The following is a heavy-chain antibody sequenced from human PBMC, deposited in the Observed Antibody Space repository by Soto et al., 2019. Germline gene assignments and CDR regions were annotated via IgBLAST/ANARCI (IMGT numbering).Heavy chain of an antibody. CDR1: GFSLSTIGVG. CDR2: IYWDADK. CDR3: VQSRCGGDCLQSYSSHSYYGLDV. V-gene: IGHV2-5*02. Sequence: QITLKESGPTLVKPTQTLTLTCTFSGFSLSTIGVGVGWIRQPPGKALEWLALIYWDADKRYSPSLKSRLTVTXDXSXNXXVLTMTNMDPVDTATYYCVQSRCGGDCLQSYSSHSYYGLDVWGQGTTVTVSS. J-gene: IGHJ6*02. D-gene: IGHD2-21*02.